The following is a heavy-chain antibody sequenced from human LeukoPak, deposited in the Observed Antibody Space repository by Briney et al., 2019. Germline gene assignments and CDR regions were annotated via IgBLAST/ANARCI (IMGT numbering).Heavy chain of an antibody. V-gene: IGHV6-1*01. J-gene: IGHJ4*02. Sequence: SQTLSLTCAISGDSVSSNSAAWNWIRQSPSRGLEWLGRTYYRSKWYNDYAVSVKSRITINPDTSKNQFSLQLNSVTPEDTAVYYCARLGYCSGGSCSNFDYWGQGTLVTVSS. CDR1: GDSVSSNSAA. CDR3: ARLGYCSGGSCSNFDY. D-gene: IGHD2-15*01. CDR2: TYYRSKWYN.